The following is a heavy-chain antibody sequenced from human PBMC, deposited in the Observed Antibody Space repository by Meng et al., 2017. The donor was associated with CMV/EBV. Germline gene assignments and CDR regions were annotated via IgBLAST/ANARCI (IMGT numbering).Heavy chain of an antibody. D-gene: IGHD3-16*01. J-gene: IGHJ4*01. CDR1: GYTFTGYY. Sequence: CKASGYTFTGYYMHWVRQAPGQGLEWMGWINPNSGGTNYAQKFQGRVTMTRDTSISTAYMELSRLRSDDTAVYYCARVTSVAYYFDYWGHGTLVTVSS. V-gene: IGHV1-2*02. CDR3: ARVTSVAYYFDY. CDR2: INPNSGGT.